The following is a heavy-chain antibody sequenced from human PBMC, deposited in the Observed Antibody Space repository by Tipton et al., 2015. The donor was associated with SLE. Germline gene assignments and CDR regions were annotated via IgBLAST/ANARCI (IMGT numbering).Heavy chain of an antibody. CDR3: ARLPDYFDH. J-gene: IGHJ4*02. CDR2: IYYTGST. V-gene: IGHV4-31*03. CDR1: GGSINSGGYY. Sequence: TLSLTCTVSGGSINSGGYYWSWIRQHPGKGLEWIGYIYYTGSTFYNPSLNSRLTISVDTSKNQFSLKLSSVTAADTAVYYCARLPDYFDHWGQGTLVTVSS.